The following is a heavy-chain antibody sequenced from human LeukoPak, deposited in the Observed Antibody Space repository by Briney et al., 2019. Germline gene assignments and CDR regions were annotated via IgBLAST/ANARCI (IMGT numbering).Heavy chain of an antibody. D-gene: IGHD2-15*01. CDR2: IYPGDSDT. J-gene: IGHJ5*02. CDR1: GYSFTNYW. CDR3: ARSQGYCSGGSCLQGDWFDP. V-gene: IGHV5-51*01. Sequence: GESLKISCKGSGYSFTNYWIGWVRQMPGKGLEWMGIIYPGDSDTRYSPSFQGQVTISADKSIRTAYLQWGSLKASDTAMYYRARSQGYCSGGSCLQGDWFDPWGQGTLVTVSS.